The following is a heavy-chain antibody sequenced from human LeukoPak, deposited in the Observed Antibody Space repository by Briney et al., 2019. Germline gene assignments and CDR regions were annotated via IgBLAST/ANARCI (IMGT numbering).Heavy chain of an antibody. D-gene: IGHD3-22*01. V-gene: IGHV3-30*04. CDR2: ISYDGSNK. CDR3: ARGSGYYSGNDY. Sequence: GRSLRLSCAASGFTFSSYAMHWVRQAPGKGLEWVAVISYDGSNKYYADSVKGRFTISRDNSKNTLYLQMNSLRAEDTAVYYCARGSGYYSGNDYWGQGTLVTVSS. J-gene: IGHJ4*02. CDR1: GFTFSSYA.